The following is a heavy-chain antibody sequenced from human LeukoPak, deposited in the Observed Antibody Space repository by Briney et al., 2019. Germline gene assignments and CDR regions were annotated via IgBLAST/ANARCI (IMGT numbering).Heavy chain of an antibody. CDR2: IYYSGST. CDR3: ARGGRDCYNYDYFDY. CDR1: GGSISSYY. D-gene: IGHD5-24*01. V-gene: IGHV4-59*01. J-gene: IGHJ4*02. Sequence: PSETLSLTCTVSGGSISSYYWSWIRQPPGKGLEWIGYIYYSGSTNYNPSLKSRVTISVDTSKNQFSLKLSSVTAADTAVYYCARGGRDCYNYDYFDYWGQGTLVTVSS.